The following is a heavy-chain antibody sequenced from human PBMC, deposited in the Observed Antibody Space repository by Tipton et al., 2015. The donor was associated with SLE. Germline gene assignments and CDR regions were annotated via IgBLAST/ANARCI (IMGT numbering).Heavy chain of an antibody. CDR1: GASISSTSYY. CDR2: AYYSGTT. J-gene: IGHJ4*02. Sequence: TLSLTCTVSGASISSTSYYWGWIRQAPGKGLEWIGSAYYSGTTYYNPSLKSRVTISVDTSKNQFSLKLTSVTAADTALYYCARDEWMLGFGYWGPGTLVSVSS. V-gene: IGHV4-39*07. D-gene: IGHD2-8*01. CDR3: ARDEWMLGFGY.